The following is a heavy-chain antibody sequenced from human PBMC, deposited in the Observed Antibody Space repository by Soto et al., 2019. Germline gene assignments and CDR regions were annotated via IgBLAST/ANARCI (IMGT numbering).Heavy chain of an antibody. CDR1: GGSIGSGGYS. CDR2: IYHSGST. CDR3: AAGGGLPRYY. Sequence: QLQLQESGSGLVKPSQTLSLTCAVSGGSIGSGGYSWSWIRQPPGKGLEWIGYIYHSGSTDYNPSPKSSGTQSVDRYKNQFSLKLSSVTAADTAVYYCAAGGGLPRYYWGQGTLVTVSS. D-gene: IGHD5-12*01. J-gene: IGHJ4*02. V-gene: IGHV4-30-2*01.